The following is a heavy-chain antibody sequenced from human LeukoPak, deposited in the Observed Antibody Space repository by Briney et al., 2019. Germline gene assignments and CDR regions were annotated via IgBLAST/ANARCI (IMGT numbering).Heavy chain of an antibody. CDR3: ARQYSSSWYNWFDP. Sequence: ASVKVSCKASGGTFSSYAISWLRQAPGQGLEWMGGIIPIFGTAKYAQKFQGRVTITADKSTSTAYMELSSLRSEDTAVYYCARQYSSSWYNWFDPWGQGTLVTVSS. J-gene: IGHJ5*02. V-gene: IGHV1-69*06. CDR1: GGTFSSYA. CDR2: IIPIFGTA. D-gene: IGHD6-13*01.